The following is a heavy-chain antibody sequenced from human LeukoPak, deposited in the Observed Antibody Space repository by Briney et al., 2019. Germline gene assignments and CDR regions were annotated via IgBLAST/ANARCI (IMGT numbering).Heavy chain of an antibody. J-gene: IGHJ4*02. CDR3: VLSSALTVVDY. V-gene: IGHV4-39*01. CDR1: GGSISSSSYY. Sequence: PSETLSLTCTVSGGSISSSSYYWGWTRQPPGKGLEWIGSIHYSGSTYYNPSLKSRVTISVDTSKNQFSLKLRSVTAADTAVYYCVLSSALTVVDYWGQGTLVTVSS. D-gene: IGHD6-19*01. CDR2: IHYSGST.